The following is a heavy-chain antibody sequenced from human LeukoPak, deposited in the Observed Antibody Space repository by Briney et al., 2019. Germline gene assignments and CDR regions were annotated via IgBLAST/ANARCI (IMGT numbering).Heavy chain of an antibody. J-gene: IGHJ1*01. Sequence: GGSLRLSCAASGITFSGAWMHWVRHAPGKGLVWVSRINDDGSFRRYANSVKGRFTISRDNAKNTLFLQMDSLRAEDTAVYYCARVSGPGMNEYYHLWGQGTLVTVSS. D-gene: IGHD3-10*01. CDR3: ARVSGPGMNEYYHL. V-gene: IGHV3-74*01. CDR2: INDDGSFR. CDR1: GITFSGAW.